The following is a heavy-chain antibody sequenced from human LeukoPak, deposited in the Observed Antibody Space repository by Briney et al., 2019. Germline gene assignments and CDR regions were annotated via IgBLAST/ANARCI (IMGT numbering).Heavy chain of an antibody. D-gene: IGHD3-10*01. CDR1: GGSIKSNNW. Sequence: SETLSLTCAVSGGSIKSNNWWSWVRQPPGKGLEWIGEIYHSGSTNYNPSLESRVTVSVDKSKNQFSLDLSSVAAADTAVYYCAGSMVRGVITGLDYWGQGTLVTVSS. J-gene: IGHJ4*02. CDR2: IYHSGST. CDR3: AGSMVRGVITGLDY. V-gene: IGHV4-4*02.